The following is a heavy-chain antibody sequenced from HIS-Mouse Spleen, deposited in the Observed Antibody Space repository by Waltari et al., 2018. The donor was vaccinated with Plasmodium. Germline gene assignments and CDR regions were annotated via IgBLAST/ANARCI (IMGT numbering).Heavy chain of an antibody. J-gene: IGHJ3*02. V-gene: IGHV3-74*01. Sequence: EVQLVESGGGLVQPGGSLRLSCAASGFTFSSSWMHWVRPAPGKGLVWVSRINSDGSSTRYADSVKGRFTISRDNAKNTLYLQMNSLRAEDTAVYYCARTIAVVGTGDALDIWGQGTMVTVSS. CDR2: INSDGSST. D-gene: IGHD6-13*01. CDR3: ARTIAVVGTGDALDI. CDR1: GFTFSSSW.